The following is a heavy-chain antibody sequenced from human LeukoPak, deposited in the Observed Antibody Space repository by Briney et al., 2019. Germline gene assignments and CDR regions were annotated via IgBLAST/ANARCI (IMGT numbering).Heavy chain of an antibody. Sequence: AGGSLRLSCAASGFTFSSYAMHWVRQAPGKGLEWVAVISYDGSNKYYADSVKGRFTISRDNSKNTLYLQMNSLRAEDTAVYYCAKESCSSRCNFDYWGQGTLVTVSS. CDR2: ISYDGSNK. V-gene: IGHV3-30-3*01. D-gene: IGHD2-2*01. CDR1: GFTFSSYA. CDR3: AKESCSSRCNFDY. J-gene: IGHJ4*02.